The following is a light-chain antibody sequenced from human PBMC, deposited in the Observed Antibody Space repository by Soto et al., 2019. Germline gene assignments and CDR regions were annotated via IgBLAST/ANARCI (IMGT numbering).Light chain of an antibody. CDR3: KHYYNFPGT. Sequence: DIQMTQSPSTLSASVGDRVIITCRASQSISGWLAWYQQKPGKAPNLLIYDVSILESGVPSRFRGSGSGTEFTLTISSLQPDDFATYYCKHYYNFPGTFGQGTRVDIK. J-gene: IGKJ1*01. V-gene: IGKV1-5*01. CDR2: DVS. CDR1: QSISGW.